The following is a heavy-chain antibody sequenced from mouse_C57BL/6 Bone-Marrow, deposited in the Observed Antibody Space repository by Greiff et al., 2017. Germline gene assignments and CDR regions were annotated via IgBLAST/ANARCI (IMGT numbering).Heavy chain of an antibody. J-gene: IGHJ2*01. Sequence: VQLKESGPGLVAPSQSLSITCTVSGFSLTSYAISWVRQPPGKGLEWLGVIWTGGGTNYNSALKSRLSISKDNSKSQVFLKMNSLQTDDTARYXCARKRGIGDYDYFDYWGQGTTLTFSS. V-gene: IGHV2-9-1*01. D-gene: IGHD2-4*01. CDR2: IWTGGGT. CDR3: ARKRGIGDYDYFDY. CDR1: GFSLTSYA.